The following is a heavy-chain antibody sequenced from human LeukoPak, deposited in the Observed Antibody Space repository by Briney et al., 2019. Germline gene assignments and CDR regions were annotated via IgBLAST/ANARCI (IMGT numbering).Heavy chain of an antibody. CDR3: SRGPMQLWLYYGMDD. CDR2: IRSKAYGGTK. V-gene: IGHV3-49*04. CDR1: GFTFGDHA. Sequence: GGSLRLSCTASGFTFGDHAMSWVRQAPGKGLEWVGFIRSKAYGGTKEYAASVKGRFIIARDGSKSIAYLQMSSLKTEDTAVYYCSRGPMQLWLYYGMDDWGQGTTVIVSS. D-gene: IGHD5-18*01. J-gene: IGHJ6*02.